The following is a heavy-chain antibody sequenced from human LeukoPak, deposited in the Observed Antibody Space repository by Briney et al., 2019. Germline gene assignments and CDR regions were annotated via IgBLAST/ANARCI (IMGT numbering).Heavy chain of an antibody. V-gene: IGHV3-48*03. CDR3: ARGNGGYRPFDY. CDR2: ISSSGSTI. CDR1: GFTFSSYE. J-gene: IGHJ4*02. Sequence: GGSLRLSCAASGFTFSSYEMNWVRQAPGKGLEWVSYISSSGSTIYYADSVKGRFTISRDNAKNSLYLQMNSLRAEDTAVYYCARGNGGYRPFDYWGQGTLVTVSS. D-gene: IGHD3-22*01.